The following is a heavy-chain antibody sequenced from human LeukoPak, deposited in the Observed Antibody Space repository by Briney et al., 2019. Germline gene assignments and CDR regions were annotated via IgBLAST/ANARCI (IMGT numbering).Heavy chain of an antibody. CDR2: ISGSGGST. J-gene: IGHJ2*01. CDR3: AKVPAAMYWYFDL. V-gene: IGHV3-23*01. CDR1: GFTFSSYA. Sequence: PGGSLRLSCAASGFTFSSYAMSWVRQAPGRGLEWVSAISGSGGSTYYADSVKGRFTISRDNSKNTLYLQMNSLRAEDTAVYYCAKVPAAMYWYFDLWGRGTLVTVSS. D-gene: IGHD2-2*01.